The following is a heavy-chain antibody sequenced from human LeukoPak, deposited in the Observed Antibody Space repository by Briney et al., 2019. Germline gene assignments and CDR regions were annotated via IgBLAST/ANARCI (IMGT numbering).Heavy chain of an antibody. CDR3: AREVWGSVTGRYYYYFDS. V-gene: IGHV4-59*01. Sequence: SETLSLTCTVSGGSITSYYWSWIRQPPGKGLEWIGYISYSGSTNHNPSLKSRATISLDTSKNQFSLKLSSVTAADTAVYYCAREVWGSVTGRYYYYFDSWGQGILVTVSS. J-gene: IGHJ4*02. CDR2: ISYSGST. CDR1: GGSITSYY. D-gene: IGHD1-26*01.